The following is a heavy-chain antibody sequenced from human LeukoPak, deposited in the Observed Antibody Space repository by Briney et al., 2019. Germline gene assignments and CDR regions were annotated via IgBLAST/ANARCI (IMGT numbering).Heavy chain of an antibody. J-gene: IGHJ4*02. CDR2: ISGSGGSK. CDR1: GXTFSSYA. CDR3: AKESSVAGAGLLDY. Sequence: GGSLRLSCAASGXTFSSYAMSWVRQAPEKGREWVSSISGSGGSKWFADSVKGRFTISRDNSENTLYLQMNRLRAEDTALYYCAKESSVAGAGLLDYWGQGTLVTVSS. V-gene: IGHV3-23*01. D-gene: IGHD6-19*01.